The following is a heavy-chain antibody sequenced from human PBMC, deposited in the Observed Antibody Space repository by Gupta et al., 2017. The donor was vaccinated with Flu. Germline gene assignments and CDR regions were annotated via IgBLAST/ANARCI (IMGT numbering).Heavy chain of an antibody. J-gene: IGHJ6*02. CDR1: GGTFNNIA. D-gene: IGHD2-21*01. CDR2: IIPMFGTA. V-gene: IGHV1-69*01. CDR3: ARDQSPQRGSDDYYYHGMDV. Sequence: QVQLVQSGAEVKKSGSSVKVSCKASGGTFNNIAISWVRQAPGQGLEWMGGIIPMFGTANYAQKYQGRGTITADESTSTAYMELSSVTSEDTAVYFCARDQSPQRGSDDYYYHGMDVWGQGTTVTVSS.